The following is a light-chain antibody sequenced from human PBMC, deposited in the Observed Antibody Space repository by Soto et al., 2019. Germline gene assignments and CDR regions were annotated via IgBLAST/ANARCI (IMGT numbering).Light chain of an antibody. Sequence: EIVVTQSPGTLSLSPGERATLYCRASQSISSSYLAWYKQKPGQAPRLLIYGASSRATGIPDRFSGSGSGTDFTLTIRRLEPEDFAVYYCQQFDSSPPRFTFGPGTKVDIK. CDR2: GAS. J-gene: IGKJ3*01. CDR3: QQFDSSPPRFT. CDR1: QSISSSY. V-gene: IGKV3-20*01.